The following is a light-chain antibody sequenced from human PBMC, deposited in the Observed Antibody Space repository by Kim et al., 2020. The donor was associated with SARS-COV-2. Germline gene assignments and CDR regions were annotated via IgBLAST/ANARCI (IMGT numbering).Light chain of an antibody. CDR2: GKN. Sequence: SSELTQDPPVSVALGQTVRITCQGDSLRSYYASWYQQKPGQAPVLVIYGKNNRPSGIPDRFSGSSSGNTASLTITGAQAEDEADYYCNSRDSSGNHLRVFGGGTQLTVL. J-gene: IGLJ2*01. CDR1: SLRSYY. V-gene: IGLV3-19*01. CDR3: NSRDSSGNHLRV.